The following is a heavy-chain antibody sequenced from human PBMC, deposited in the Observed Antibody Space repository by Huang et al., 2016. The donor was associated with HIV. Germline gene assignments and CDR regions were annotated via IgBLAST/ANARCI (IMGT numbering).Heavy chain of an antibody. D-gene: IGHD2-8*02. CDR2: IRGSSGNT. J-gene: IGHJ4*02. CDR1: EFTWSMYG. CDR3: AKKGGLTGFQPLDY. V-gene: IGHV3-23*01. Sequence: EVQLLESGGGLVQPGGSLRLSCTVSEFTWSMYGMRWVRQVPGKGLEVFSSIRGSSGNTYYADSVKGRFTISRDKSKNTLYLQMNSLRAEDTAVYFCAKKGGLTGFQPLDYWGQGTQVTVSS.